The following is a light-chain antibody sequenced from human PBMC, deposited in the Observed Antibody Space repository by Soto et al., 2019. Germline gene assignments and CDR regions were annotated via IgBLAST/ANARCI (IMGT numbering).Light chain of an antibody. V-gene: IGKV1-5*03. Sequence: DIQMTQSPSTVSASVGDRVTITCRASQNINTWLAWYQQKPGKAPKLLILKASSLESGVPSRFSGSGSGTEFTLTISSLQPDDLATYYCQQLNSYPLTFGGGTKVEIK. CDR3: QQLNSYPLT. J-gene: IGKJ4*01. CDR1: QNINTW. CDR2: KAS.